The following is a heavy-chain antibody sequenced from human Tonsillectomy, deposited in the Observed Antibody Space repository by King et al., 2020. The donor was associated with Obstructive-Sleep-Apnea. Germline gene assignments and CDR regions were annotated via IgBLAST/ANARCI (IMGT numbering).Heavy chain of an antibody. CDR3: ARGPSSSWYLVDY. CDR1: GDSISTYY. Sequence: VQLQESGPGLVKPSETLSLTCTVSGDSISTYYWSWIRQPPGKGLEWIGYIYYSGSTNYNPSLKSRVTISVDTSKNQFSLKLTSVTAADTAVYYCARGPSSSWYLVDYWGQGTLVTVSS. D-gene: IGHD6-13*01. V-gene: IGHV4-59*01. CDR2: IYYSGST. J-gene: IGHJ4*02.